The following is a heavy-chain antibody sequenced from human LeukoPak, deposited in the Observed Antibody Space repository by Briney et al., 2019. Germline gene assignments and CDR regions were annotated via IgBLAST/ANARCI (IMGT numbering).Heavy chain of an antibody. V-gene: IGHV4-59*08. D-gene: IGHD4-23*01. CDR1: GGSISSYY. Sequence: SETLSLTCTVSGGSISSYYWSWIRQPPGKGLEWIGYIYYSGSTNYNPSLKSRVTISVDTSKNQFSLKLSSVTAADTAIYYCARLSTTVVAPNYWGQGTLVTVSS. CDR2: IYYSGST. CDR3: ARLSTTVVAPNY. J-gene: IGHJ4*02.